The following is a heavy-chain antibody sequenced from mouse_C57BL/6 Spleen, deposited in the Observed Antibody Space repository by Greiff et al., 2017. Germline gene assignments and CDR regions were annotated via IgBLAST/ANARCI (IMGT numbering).Heavy chain of an antibody. J-gene: IGHJ3*01. CDR1: GYSITSGYY. CDR2: ISYDGSN. Sequence: VQLKESGPGLVKPSQSLSLTCSVTGYSITSGYYWNWIRQFPGNKLEWMGYISYDGSNNYNPSLKNRISITRDTSKNQFFLKLNSVTTEDTATYYCAREGDGNLAYWGQGTLVTVSA. V-gene: IGHV3-6*01. CDR3: AREGDGNLAY. D-gene: IGHD2-1*01.